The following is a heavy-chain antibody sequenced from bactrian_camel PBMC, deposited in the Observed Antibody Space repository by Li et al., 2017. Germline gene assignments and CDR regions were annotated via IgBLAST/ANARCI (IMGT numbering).Heavy chain of an antibody. V-gene: IGHV3S6*01. Sequence: HVQLVESGGGLVQPGGSLRLSCAASGFSFTSYYPAWVRQAPGKGLEWLSDIHGDSGDTFYTDSVKGRFTISLDNANNTVYLQMNMLKSEDTAVYYYATNGGRYWGQGTQVTVS. CDR1: GFSFTSYY. D-gene: IGHD1*01. J-gene: IGHJ4*01. CDR2: IHGDSGDT. CDR3: ATNGGRY.